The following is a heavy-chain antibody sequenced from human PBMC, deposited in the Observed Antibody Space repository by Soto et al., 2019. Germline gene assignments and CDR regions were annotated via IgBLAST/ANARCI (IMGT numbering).Heavy chain of an antibody. Sequence: QAHLVQSGPEVKKPGASVKVSCKGSGYIFTSYGIAWVRQAPGQGLERMGWSSAHNGNTEYAKKFQGRVTVTRDTSTSTAYLELRSLRSDDTALYYCARGRYGDYWGQGALVTVSS. D-gene: IGHD4-17*01. CDR3: ARGRYGDY. V-gene: IGHV1-18*01. CDR1: GYIFTSYG. J-gene: IGHJ4*02. CDR2: SSAHNGNT.